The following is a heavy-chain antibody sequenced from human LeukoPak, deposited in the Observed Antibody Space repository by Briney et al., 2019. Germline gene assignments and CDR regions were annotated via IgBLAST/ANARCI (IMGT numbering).Heavy chain of an antibody. Sequence: GGSLRLSCAASGFTFSSYAMSWVRQAPGRGLEWVSAISGSGGSTYYGDSVKGRFTISRDNSKNTLYLQMNSLRAEDTAVYYCAKETYIVVVVAVTYWGQGTLVTVSS. D-gene: IGHD2-15*01. CDR1: GFTFSSYA. J-gene: IGHJ4*02. CDR2: ISGSGGST. V-gene: IGHV3-23*01. CDR3: AKETYIVVVVAVTY.